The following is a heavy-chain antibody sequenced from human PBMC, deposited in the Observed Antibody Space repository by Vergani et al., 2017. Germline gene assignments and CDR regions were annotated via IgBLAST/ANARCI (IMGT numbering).Heavy chain of an antibody. D-gene: IGHD1-1*01. V-gene: IGHV5-51*01. J-gene: IGHJ4*02. CDR2: IYPADSDT. CDR1: EYSFGNYL. CDR3: ARHTTYTDS. Sequence: EVALVQSGPEMRKPGESLKISCKGSEYSFGNYLIGGVRQMPGKGLEWMGIIYPADSDTRYSPSFQGQVTISADKSISTAFLQLDILKASDTALYYCARHTTYTDSWGQGTLVTVSS.